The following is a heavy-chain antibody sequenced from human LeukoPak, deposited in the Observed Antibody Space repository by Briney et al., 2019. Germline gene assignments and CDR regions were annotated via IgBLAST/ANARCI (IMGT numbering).Heavy chain of an antibody. V-gene: IGHV3-53*01. D-gene: IGHD4-17*01. CDR1: AFTLCSNY. CDR2: IYSNGNT. Sequence: VGSLRLSCVASAFTLCSNYMTWLRQAPGDRPDWLSVIYSNGNTYYPDSVTVRFTVSIENSNHTLYLQMQSLRTDDMAVYYFSRGAPYGDYVDYCGQGTLVTVSS. CDR3: SRGAPYGDYVDY. J-gene: IGHJ4*02.